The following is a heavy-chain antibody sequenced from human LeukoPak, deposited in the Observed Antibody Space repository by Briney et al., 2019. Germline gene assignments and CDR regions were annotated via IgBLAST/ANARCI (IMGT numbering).Heavy chain of an antibody. D-gene: IGHD4-17*01. CDR2: ISSSSSTI. Sequence: GGSLRLSCAASGFTFSSYSMNWVRQAPGKGLEWVSYISSSSSTIYYADSVKGRFTISRDNAKNSLYLQMNSLRAEDTAVYYCGRCYGDYEPWYFDLWGRGTLVTVSS. CDR3: GRCYGDYEPWYFDL. CDR1: GFTFSSYS. V-gene: IGHV3-48*01. J-gene: IGHJ2*01.